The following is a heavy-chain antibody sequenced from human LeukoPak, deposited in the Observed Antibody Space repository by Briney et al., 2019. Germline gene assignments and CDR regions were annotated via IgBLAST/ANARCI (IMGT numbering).Heavy chain of an antibody. CDR2: IYYSGST. J-gene: IGHJ4*02. V-gene: IGHV4-31*03. D-gene: IGHD4-17*01. Sequence: SQTLSLTCTVSGGSISSVGYYWSWIRQHPGKGQEWIGYIYYSGSTNYNPPLKSRVTISVDTSKNQFSLKLSSVTAADTAVYYCARVRTTVTIDYWGQGTLVTVSS. CDR1: GGSISSVGYY. CDR3: ARVRTTVTIDY.